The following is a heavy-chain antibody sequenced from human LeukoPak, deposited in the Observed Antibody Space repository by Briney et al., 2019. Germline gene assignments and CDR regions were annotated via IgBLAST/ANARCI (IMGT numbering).Heavy chain of an antibody. CDR1: GFTFSSYA. D-gene: IGHD3-3*01. CDR2: ISGSGGST. V-gene: IGHV3-23*01. J-gene: IGHJ4*02. Sequence: GGSLRLSCAASGFTFSSYAMSWVRQAQGKGLGWVAVISGSGGSTYYADSVKGRFTISRDNSKNTLYLQMNSLRAEDTAVYYCANDPYDSFPYSFDYWGQGTLVTVSS. CDR3: ANDPYDSFPYSFDY.